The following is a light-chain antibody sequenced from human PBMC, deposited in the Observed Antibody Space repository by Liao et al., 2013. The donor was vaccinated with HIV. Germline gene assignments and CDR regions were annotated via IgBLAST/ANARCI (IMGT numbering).Light chain of an antibody. CDR3: QAWDSSTALVV. Sequence: SYELTQPPSVAVSPGQTAIITCSGDRLGDKYISWYHQKPGQSPVLVIYQDSKRPSGIPERFSGSNSGNTATLTISGTQAMDEADYYCQAWDSSTALVVFGGGTKLTVL. J-gene: IGLJ2*01. V-gene: IGLV3-1*01. CDR1: RLGDKY. CDR2: QDS.